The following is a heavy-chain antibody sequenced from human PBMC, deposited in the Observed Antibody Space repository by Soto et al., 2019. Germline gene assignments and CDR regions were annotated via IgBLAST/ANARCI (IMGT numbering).Heavy chain of an antibody. CDR1: GYSISSSNW. CDR3: ASHSSHWPFFDF. V-gene: IGHV4-28*01. J-gene: IGHJ4*02. D-gene: IGHD6-13*01. CDR2: IYYSGTT. Sequence: SETLSLTCAVSGYSISSSNWWGWIRQPPGKGLEWIGYIYYSGTTYYNPSLNSRVTMSVDTSKNQFSLKLSSVTAADTAVYYCASHSSHWPFFDFWGQGTLVTVSS.